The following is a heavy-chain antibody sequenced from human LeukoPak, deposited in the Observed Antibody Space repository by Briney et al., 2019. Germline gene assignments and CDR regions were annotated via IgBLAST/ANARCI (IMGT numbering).Heavy chain of an antibody. CDR2: IKQDGSKL. D-gene: IGHD1-26*01. CDR3: ARWEARDTWVYDY. V-gene: IGHV3-7*01. CDR1: GFTLSNYW. Sequence: GGSLRLSCAASGFTLSNYWMSWVRQAPGKGLEWVANIKQDGSKLSYVDSVKGRFTVSRDNAKNSLYLQMNSLRAEDTAVYYCARWEARDTWVYDYWGQGXLVTVSS. J-gene: IGHJ4*02.